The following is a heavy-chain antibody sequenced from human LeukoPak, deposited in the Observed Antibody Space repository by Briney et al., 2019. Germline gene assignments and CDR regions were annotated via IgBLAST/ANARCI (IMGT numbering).Heavy chain of an antibody. Sequence: PGGSLRLSCEASGFSFSNYWMTWVRQAPGKGLEWVADINPNGGQSYYVDSVKGRFTLSRDNAKNSLFLQLNRLRAEDTAVYYCVKNSGWYYLDYWGQG. J-gene: IGHJ4*02. CDR2: INPNGGQS. CDR1: GFSFSNYW. V-gene: IGHV3-7*03. D-gene: IGHD6-13*01. CDR3: VKNSGWYYLDY.